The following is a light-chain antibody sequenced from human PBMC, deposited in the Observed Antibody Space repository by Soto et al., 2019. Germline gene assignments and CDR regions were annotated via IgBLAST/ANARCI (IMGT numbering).Light chain of an antibody. J-gene: IGKJ5*01. CDR1: QSVSSGY. Sequence: ELVRTQSPATLSVSPGERATISRRASQSVSSGYLAWYQQKPGQAPRILIYGASSRATGIPDRFSGSVSGTDFNLTINSLQSEDSAVYYCQQQNQWTITFGQGTRLEIK. CDR3: QQQNQWTIT. V-gene: IGKV3D-15*01. CDR2: GAS.